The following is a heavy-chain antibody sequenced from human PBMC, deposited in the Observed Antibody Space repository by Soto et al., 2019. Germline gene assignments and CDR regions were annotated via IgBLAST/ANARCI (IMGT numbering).Heavy chain of an antibody. CDR2: ISAYNGNT. D-gene: IGHD3-22*01. CDR3: ASGYYYDSSGYGRHLDAFAI. Sequence: ASVKVSCKASGYTFTSYGISWVRQAPGQGLEWMGWISAYNGNTNYAQKLQGRVTMTTDTSTSTAYMELRSLRSDDTAVYYCASGYYYDSSGYGRHLDAFAICGQGTMVTGSS. CDR1: GYTFTSYG. J-gene: IGHJ3*02. V-gene: IGHV1-18*01.